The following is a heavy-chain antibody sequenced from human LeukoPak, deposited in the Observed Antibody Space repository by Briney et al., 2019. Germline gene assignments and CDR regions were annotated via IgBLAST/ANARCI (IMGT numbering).Heavy chain of an antibody. J-gene: IGHJ4*01. Sequence: GGSLRLPCAASGFTVRTNNMSWGRQAPGKGLEWVSLFYSGGHTNYADTVKGRFTFSRDSSYNTLYLQMNSLRVEDTAVYYCARGEYGSGWYRDWGHGTLVTVSS. CDR2: FYSGGHT. CDR3: ARGEYGSGWYRD. V-gene: IGHV3-53*01. CDR1: GFTVRTNN. D-gene: IGHD6-19*01.